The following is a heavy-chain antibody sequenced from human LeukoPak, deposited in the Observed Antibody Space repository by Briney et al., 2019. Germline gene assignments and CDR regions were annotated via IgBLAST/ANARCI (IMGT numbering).Heavy chain of an antibody. D-gene: IGHD2-2*01. V-gene: IGHV4-4*07. CDR2: IYTSGST. CDR1: GGSISSYY. Sequence: SETLSLTCTVSGGSISSYYWSWIRQPAGKGLEWIGRIYTSGSTNYNPSLKSRVTISVDTSKNQFSLKLSSVTAADTAVYYCARAVVVPAAMNDYYYYMDVWGKGTTVTISS. CDR3: ARAVVVPAAMNDYYYYMDV. J-gene: IGHJ6*03.